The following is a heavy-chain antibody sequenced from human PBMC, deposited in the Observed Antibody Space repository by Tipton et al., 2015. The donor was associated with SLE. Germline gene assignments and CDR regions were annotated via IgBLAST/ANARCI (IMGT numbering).Heavy chain of an antibody. CDR1: GASISSYY. CDR2: INHSGST. CDR3: AGAAPGVQGVNDAFDI. Sequence: TLSLTCTVSGASISSYYWSWIRQPPGKGLEWIGEINHSGSTNYNPSLKSRVTISVDTSKNQFSLKLSSVTAADTAVYYCAGAAPGVQGVNDAFDIWGQGTMVTVSS. D-gene: IGHD3-10*01. J-gene: IGHJ3*02. V-gene: IGHV4-34*01.